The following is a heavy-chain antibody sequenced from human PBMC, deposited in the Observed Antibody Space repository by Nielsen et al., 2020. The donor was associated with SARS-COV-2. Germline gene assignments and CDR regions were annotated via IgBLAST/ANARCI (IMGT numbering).Heavy chain of an antibody. CDR1: GFTFSNAW. D-gene: IGHD4-17*01. V-gene: IGHV3-11*04. CDR2: ISSSGSTI. Sequence: GGSLRLSCAASGFTFSNAWMSWVRQAPGKGLEWVSYISSSGSTIYYADSVKGRFTISRDNAKNSLYLQMNSLRAEDTAVYYCARALTVTTTWGQGTLVTVSS. CDR3: ARALTVTTT. J-gene: IGHJ5*02.